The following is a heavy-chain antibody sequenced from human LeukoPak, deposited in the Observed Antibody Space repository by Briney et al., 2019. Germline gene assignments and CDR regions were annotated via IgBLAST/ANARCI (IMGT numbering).Heavy chain of an antibody. D-gene: IGHD3-22*01. J-gene: IGHJ4*02. Sequence: PGGSLRLSCAASGFTFSSYSMNWVRQAPGKGLEWVSSISSSSSYIYYADSVKGRFTISRDNSKNTLYLQMNSLRAEDTAVYYCAKDRVRRTYYYDSSGYPLADYWGQGTLVTVSS. V-gene: IGHV3-21*04. CDR1: GFTFSSYS. CDR2: ISSSSSYI. CDR3: AKDRVRRTYYYDSSGYPLADY.